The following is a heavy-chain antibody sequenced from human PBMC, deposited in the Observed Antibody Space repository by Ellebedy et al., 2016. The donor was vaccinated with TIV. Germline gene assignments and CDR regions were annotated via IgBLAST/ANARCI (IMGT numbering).Heavy chain of an antibody. D-gene: IGHD2-21*01. Sequence: SETLSLTXTVPRGSINTSYWTWIRQPPGKGLEWIGQISHIGTTSYNPSLRGRVTISEDTSKNQIYLRLTSETAADTAVYYCAGTGSGDFYKWFDPWGQGTLVTVS. V-gene: IGHV4-59*03. CDR3: AGTGSGDFYKWFDP. J-gene: IGHJ5*02. CDR2: ISHIGTT. CDR1: RGSINTSY.